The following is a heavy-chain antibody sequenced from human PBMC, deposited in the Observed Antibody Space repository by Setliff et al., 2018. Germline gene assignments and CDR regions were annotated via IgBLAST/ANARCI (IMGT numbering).Heavy chain of an antibody. CDR3: ARGGVAAAGKKGVFEH. J-gene: IGHJ4*02. CDR1: GYTFTSYY. CDR2: LNTGGGSA. V-gene: IGHV1-46*01. Sequence: RASVKVSCQASGYTFTSYYMYWVRQAPGQGLEWMGTLNTGGGSASIVDQFQGRVSMTRDTSTSTVYMEINSLRPDDTAVYFCARGGVAAAGKKGVFEHWGQGTLVTVSS. D-gene: IGHD6-13*01.